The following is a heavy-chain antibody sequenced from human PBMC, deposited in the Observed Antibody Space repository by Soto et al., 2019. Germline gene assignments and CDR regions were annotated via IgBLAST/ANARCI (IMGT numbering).Heavy chain of an antibody. CDR2: IYYSGST. CDR1: GGSISSSSYY. D-gene: IGHD6-19*01. Sequence: SETLSLTCTVSGGSISSSSYYWGWIRQPPGKGLEWIVSIYYSGSTYYNPSLKSRVTISVDTSKNQFSLKLSSVTAADTAVYYCARNNLYDSSGWYYFDYWGQGTLVTVSS. CDR3: ARNNLYDSSGWYYFDY. J-gene: IGHJ4*02. V-gene: IGHV4-39*07.